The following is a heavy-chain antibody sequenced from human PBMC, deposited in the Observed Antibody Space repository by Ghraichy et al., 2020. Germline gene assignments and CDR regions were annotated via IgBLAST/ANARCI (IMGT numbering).Heavy chain of an antibody. Sequence: LSLTCAASGFTFSSYSMNWVRQAPGKGLEWVSSISSSSSYIYYADSVKGRFTISRDNAKNSLYLQMNSLRAEDTAVYYCARRKVTDYWGQGTLVTVSS. CDR3: ARRKVTDY. D-gene: IGHD5-18*01. V-gene: IGHV3-21*01. J-gene: IGHJ4*02. CDR2: ISSSSSYI. CDR1: GFTFSSYS.